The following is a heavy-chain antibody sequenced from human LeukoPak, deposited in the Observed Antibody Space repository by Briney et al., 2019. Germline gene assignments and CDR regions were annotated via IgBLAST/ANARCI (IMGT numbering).Heavy chain of an antibody. V-gene: IGHV3-66*01. CDR3: ASYYYDSSGYYIDY. CDR1: GFTVSSNY. D-gene: IGHD3-22*01. CDR2: IYSGGST. J-gene: IGHJ4*02. Sequence: GGSLRLSCAASGFTVSSNYMSWVRQAPGKGLEWVSVIYSGGSTYYADSVKGRFTISRDNSKNTLYLQMNSLRAEDTAVYYCASYYYDSSGYYIDYWGQGTLVTVSS.